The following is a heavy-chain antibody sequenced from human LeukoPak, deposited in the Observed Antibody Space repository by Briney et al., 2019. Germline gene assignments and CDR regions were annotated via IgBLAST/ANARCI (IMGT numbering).Heavy chain of an antibody. CDR2: ISSDGSKK. D-gene: IGHD4-23*01. CDR3: ARGAHKRDDYGGFFDY. CDR1: GFIFSNYA. V-gene: IGHV3-30*04. J-gene: IGHJ4*02. Sequence: GRSLSLSCAASGFIFSNYAMHWVRQATGKGLEWEAVISSDGSKKDHADSVKGRFTISRDNSKNTVYLQMNSLRVEDTAVYYCARGAHKRDDYGGFFDYWGQGTLVTVSS.